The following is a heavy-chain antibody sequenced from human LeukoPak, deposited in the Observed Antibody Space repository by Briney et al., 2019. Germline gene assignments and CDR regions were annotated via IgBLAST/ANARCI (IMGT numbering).Heavy chain of an antibody. CDR3: ARDTSMVRGVIDY. J-gene: IGHJ4*02. CDR2: IYHSGST. CDR1: GGSISSSNW. D-gene: IGHD3-10*01. Sequence: SETLSLTCAVSGGSISSSNWWSWVRQPPGKGLEWIGEIYHSGSTNYNPSLKSRVTISVDKSKNQFSLKLSSVTAADTAVYYCARDTSMVRGVIDYWGQGTLVTVSS. V-gene: IGHV4-4*02.